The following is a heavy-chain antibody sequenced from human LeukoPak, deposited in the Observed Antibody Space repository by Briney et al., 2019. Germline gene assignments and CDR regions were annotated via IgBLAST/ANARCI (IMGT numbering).Heavy chain of an antibody. CDR3: ARLRKDTAMVYYFDY. CDR2: IYYSGST. V-gene: IGHV4-59*08. D-gene: IGHD5-18*01. J-gene: IGHJ4*02. Sequence: PSETLSLTCTVSGGSISSYYWSWIRQPPGKGLEWIGYIYYSGSTNYNTSLKSRVTISVDTSKNQFSLTLSSLTAADTAVYYCARLRKDTAMVYYFDYWGQGTLVTVSS. CDR1: GGSISSYY.